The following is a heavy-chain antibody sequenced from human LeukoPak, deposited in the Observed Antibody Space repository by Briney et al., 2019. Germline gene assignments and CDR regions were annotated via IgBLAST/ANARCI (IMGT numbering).Heavy chain of an antibody. V-gene: IGHV3-7*04. CDR3: ARVGGYPYYFDS. Sequence: GGSLRLSCAASGFTFSNYWMSWVRQAPGKGLEWVANIKQDGSEKYYVDSVKGRFTISRDNAKNSLYLQMNSLRAEDTAVYYCARVGGYPYYFDSWGQGTLVTVSS. CDR2: IKQDGSEK. J-gene: IGHJ4*02. CDR1: GFTFSNYW. D-gene: IGHD3-3*01.